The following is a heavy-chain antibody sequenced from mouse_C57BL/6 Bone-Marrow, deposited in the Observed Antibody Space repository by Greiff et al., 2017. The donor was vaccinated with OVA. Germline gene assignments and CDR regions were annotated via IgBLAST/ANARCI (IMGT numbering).Heavy chain of an antibody. CDR1: GYSITSGYY. D-gene: IGHD1-1*01. J-gene: IGHJ2*01. CDR2: ISYDGSN. V-gene: IGHV3-6*01. Sequence: EVKLMESGPGLVKPSQSLSLTCSVTGYSITSGYYWNWIRQFPGNKLEWMGYISYDGSNNYNPSLKNRISITRDTSKNQFFLKLNSVTTEDTATYYCARDPFITTVEYYFDYWGQGTTLTVSS. CDR3: ARDPFITTVEYYFDY.